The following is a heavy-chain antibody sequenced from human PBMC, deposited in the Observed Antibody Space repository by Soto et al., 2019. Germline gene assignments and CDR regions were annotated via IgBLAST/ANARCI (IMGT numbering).Heavy chain of an antibody. CDR2: IYYSGST. Sequence: QLQLQESGPGLVKPSETLSLTCTVSGGSISSSNYYWGWIRQPPGKGLEWIGSIYYSGSTYYNPSLKSRVTISVDTSKNQFSLKLISVTAADTAVYYCATQEVGGSYVYTFDPWGQGTLVTVSS. CDR1: GGSISSSNYY. J-gene: IGHJ5*02. D-gene: IGHD1-26*01. CDR3: ATQEVGGSYVYTFDP. V-gene: IGHV4-39*01.